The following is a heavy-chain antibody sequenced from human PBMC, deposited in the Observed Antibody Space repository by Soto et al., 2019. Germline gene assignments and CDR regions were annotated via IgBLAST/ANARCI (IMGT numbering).Heavy chain of an antibody. D-gene: IGHD1-20*01. V-gene: IGHV3-23*01. CDR2: ISGSGGST. CDR3: GLGITGPYRGYYFDY. Sequence: GGSRRLPCAASGLIFSSYAMHWVRQAPGKGLEWVSAISGSGGSTYYADSVKGRFTISRDNSKNTLYLQMNSLRAEDTAVYYCGLGITGPYRGYYFDYWGQGTLVTVSS. CDR1: GLIFSSYA. J-gene: IGHJ4*02.